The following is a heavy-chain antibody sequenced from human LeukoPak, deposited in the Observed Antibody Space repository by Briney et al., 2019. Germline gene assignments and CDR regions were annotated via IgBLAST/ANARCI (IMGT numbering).Heavy chain of an antibody. Sequence: GGSLRLSCAASGFTFSSYWMSWVRHAPGKGLEWVANIKQDGSEKYYVDSVKGRFTISRDNAKNSLYLQMNSLRAEDTAVYYCARVKNEYYYGSGSYPASPDYWGQGTLVTVSS. CDR2: IKQDGSEK. D-gene: IGHD3-10*01. CDR3: ARVKNEYYYGSGSYPASPDY. CDR1: GFTFSSYW. J-gene: IGHJ4*02. V-gene: IGHV3-7*01.